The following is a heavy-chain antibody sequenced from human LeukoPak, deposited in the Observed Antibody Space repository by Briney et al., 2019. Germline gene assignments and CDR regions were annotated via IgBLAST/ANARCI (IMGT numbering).Heavy chain of an antibody. CDR3: ARTAFSSRSLGY. CDR1: GFTFSSYW. CDR2: ISGDETAT. Sequence: GGSLRLSCAASGFTFSSYWMHWVRQAPGKGLVWVSRISGDETATSYADSVKGRFTISRDNAKNTLYLQLNSLRVEDTAVYYCARTAFSSRSLGYWGQGTLVTVSS. V-gene: IGHV3-74*01. D-gene: IGHD6-13*01. J-gene: IGHJ4*02.